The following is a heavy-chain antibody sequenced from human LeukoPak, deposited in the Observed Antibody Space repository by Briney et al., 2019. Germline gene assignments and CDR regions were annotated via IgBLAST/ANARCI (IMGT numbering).Heavy chain of an antibody. V-gene: IGHV4-59*01. CDR3: ARGDYGDYVASY. D-gene: IGHD4-17*01. CDR2: IYYSGST. Sequence: PSETLSLTCTVSGGSISDYYWSWIRQPPGKGLEWIGYIYYSGSTNYNPSLKSRVTISVDTSKNQFSLKLSSVTAADTAVYYCARGDYGDYVASYWGQGTLVTVSS. CDR1: GGSISDYY. J-gene: IGHJ4*02.